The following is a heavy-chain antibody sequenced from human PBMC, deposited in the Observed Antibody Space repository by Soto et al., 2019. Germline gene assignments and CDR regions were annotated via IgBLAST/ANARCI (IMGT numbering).Heavy chain of an antibody. J-gene: IGHJ5*02. CDR1: CWSIITGGCY. CDR2: IYYSGRT. CDR3: ARGSFSSSSSWFDP. Sequence: SETESRTCSVYCWSIITGGCYLSRIRQPPGKGLEWIGYIYYSGRTYYNPSLHSRVSIAVDTTENQFSLKLTSVTAADTSVYYCARGSFSSSSSWFDPWGRGNLVTVSP. D-gene: IGHD6-6*01. V-gene: IGHV4-31*03.